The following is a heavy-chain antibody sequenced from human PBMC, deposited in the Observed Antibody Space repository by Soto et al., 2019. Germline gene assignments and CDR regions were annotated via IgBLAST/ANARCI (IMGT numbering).Heavy chain of an antibody. V-gene: IGHV4-38-2*01. CDR2: IYHSGST. J-gene: IGHJ4*02. D-gene: IGHD4-17*01. CDR1: GYSISSGYY. CDR3: ARYNGDLVY. Sequence: SEPLSLTCAVSGYSISSGYYWGWFRHPPGKGLEWIGSIYHSGSTYYNPSLKSRVTISVDTSKNQFSLKLSSVTAADTAVYYCARYNGDLVYWGQGTLVTVSS.